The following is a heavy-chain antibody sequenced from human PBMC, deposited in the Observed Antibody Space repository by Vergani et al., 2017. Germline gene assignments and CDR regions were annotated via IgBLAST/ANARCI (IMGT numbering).Heavy chain of an antibody. Sequence: QVQLQQWGAGLLKPAETLSLTCAVSGGSISSGGYSWSWIRQPPGKGLEWIGYIYHSGSTYYNPSLKSRVTIAVDRSKNQFSLKLSSVTAADTAVYYCARVSGNYYYYYYMDVWGKGTTVTVSS. CDR1: GGSISSGGYS. J-gene: IGHJ6*03. CDR3: ARVSGNYYYYYYMDV. CDR2: IYHSGST. D-gene: IGHD3-10*01. V-gene: IGHV4-30-2*01.